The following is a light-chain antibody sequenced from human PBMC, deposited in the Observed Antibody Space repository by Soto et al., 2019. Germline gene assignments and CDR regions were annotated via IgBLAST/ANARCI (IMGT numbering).Light chain of an antibody. Sequence: IVMTQSPATLSVSPGERATLSCRASQSDSSNLAWYQQKPGQTPKLLIYVASTRATGIPARFSGSGSGTEFTLTISSLQSEDFAVYYCQQYNDWPLTFGGGTKVEFK. J-gene: IGKJ4*01. CDR2: VAS. CDR1: QSDSSN. CDR3: QQYNDWPLT. V-gene: IGKV3-15*01.